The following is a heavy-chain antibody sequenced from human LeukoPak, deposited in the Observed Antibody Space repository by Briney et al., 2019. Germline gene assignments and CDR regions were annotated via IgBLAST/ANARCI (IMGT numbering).Heavy chain of an antibody. V-gene: IGHV4-34*01. J-gene: IGHJ4*02. CDR2: INHSGST. Sequence: SETLSLTCAVYGGSFSGYYWSWIRQPPGKGLEWIGEINHSGSTNYNPSLKSRVTISVDTSKIQFSLKLSSVTAADTAVYYCARERGYDSSGSKVLSLYYFDYWGQGTLVTVSS. CDR3: ARERGYDSSGSKVLSLYYFDY. CDR1: GGSFSGYY. D-gene: IGHD3-22*01.